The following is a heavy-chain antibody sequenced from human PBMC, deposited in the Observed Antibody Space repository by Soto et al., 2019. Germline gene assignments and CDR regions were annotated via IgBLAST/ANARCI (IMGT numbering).Heavy chain of an antibody. CDR2: IIPIFGTA. CDR1: GGTFSSYA. Sequence: SVKVSCKASGGTFSSYAISWVRQAPGQGLEWMGGIIPIFGTANYAQKFQGRVTITADESTSTAYLQWNSLKASDTAMYYCARHPPYSNGGHWFDPWGQGTLVTVSS. V-gene: IGHV1-69*13. CDR3: ARHPPYSNGGHWFDP. J-gene: IGHJ5*02. D-gene: IGHD6-25*01.